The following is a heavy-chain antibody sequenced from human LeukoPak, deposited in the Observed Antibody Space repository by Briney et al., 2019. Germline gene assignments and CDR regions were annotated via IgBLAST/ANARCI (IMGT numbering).Heavy chain of an antibody. D-gene: IGHD3-10*01. CDR1: GYTFTSYD. J-gene: IGHJ4*02. CDR2: MNPNSGNT. CDR3: ARGVFGSGSYYSRFGTDY. V-gene: IGHV1-8*01. Sequence: ASVKVSCKASGYTFTSYDIDWVRQATGQGLEWMGWMNPNSGNTGYAQKFQGRVTMTRHTSISTAYMELSRLRSEDTAVYYCARGVFGSGSYYSRFGTDYWGQGTLVTVSS.